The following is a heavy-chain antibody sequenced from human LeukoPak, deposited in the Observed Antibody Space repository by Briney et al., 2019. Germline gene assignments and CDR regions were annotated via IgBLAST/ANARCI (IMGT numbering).Heavy chain of an antibody. CDR2: IYYSGST. J-gene: IGHJ4*02. D-gene: IGHD2-21*01. Sequence: SQTLSLTCTVSGGSISSGGYYWSWIRQHPGKGLEWIGYIYYSGSTYYSPSLKSRLTMSVDTSKIQFSLKLSSVTAADTAVYYCARDLGGDSFDFWGQGTLVTVSS. CDR1: GGSISSGGYY. V-gene: IGHV4-31*03. CDR3: ARDLGGDSFDF.